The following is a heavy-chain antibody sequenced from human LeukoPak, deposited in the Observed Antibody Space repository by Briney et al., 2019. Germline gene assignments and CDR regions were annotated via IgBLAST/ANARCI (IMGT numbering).Heavy chain of an antibody. V-gene: IGHV1-2*02. CDR3: ARDRGCSGGSCYGYYYYYMDV. CDR2: INPNSGGT. D-gene: IGHD2-15*01. CDR1: GYTFTSYY. J-gene: IGHJ6*03. Sequence: ASVKVSCKASGYTFTSYYMHWVRQAPGQGLEWMGWINPNSGGTNYAQKFQGRVTMTRDTSISTAYMELSRLRSDDTAVYYCARDRGCSGGSCYGYYYYYMDVWGKGTTVTVSS.